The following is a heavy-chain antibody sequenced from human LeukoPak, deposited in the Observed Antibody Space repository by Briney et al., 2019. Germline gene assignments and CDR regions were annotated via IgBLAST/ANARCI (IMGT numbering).Heavy chain of an antibody. J-gene: IGHJ4*02. D-gene: IGHD3-16*02. Sequence: SETLSLTCAVYGGSFIGYYWSWIRQPPGKGLERIGEITPTGGAKYSPPLKSRVTISVDTSKNQFSLRLRSVTAADTAMYYCARIAFGGHIVAQDYWGQGTLVSVSS. CDR3: ARIAFGGHIVAQDY. CDR1: GGSFIGYY. V-gene: IGHV4-34*01. CDR2: ITPTGGA.